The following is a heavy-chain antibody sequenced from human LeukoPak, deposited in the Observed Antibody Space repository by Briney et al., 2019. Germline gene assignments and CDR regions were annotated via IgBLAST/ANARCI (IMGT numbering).Heavy chain of an antibody. V-gene: IGHV1-8*01. CDR1: GYTFTSYD. CDR3: AREPSYSYGYWSRNWFDP. CDR2: MNPNNGNT. Sequence: ASVKVSCKASGYTFTSYDINWVRQATGQGLEWMGWMNPNNGNTGYAQKFQGRVTITRNTSISTAYMELSSLRSEDTAVYYCAREPSYSYGYWSRNWFDPWGQGTLVTVSS. J-gene: IGHJ5*02. D-gene: IGHD5-18*01.